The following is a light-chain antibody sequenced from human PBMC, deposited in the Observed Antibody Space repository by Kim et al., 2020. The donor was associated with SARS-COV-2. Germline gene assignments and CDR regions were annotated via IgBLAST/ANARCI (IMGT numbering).Light chain of an antibody. CDR2: DVS. CDR1: SNDVGYYNY. Sequence: ITISFVVFSNDVGYYNYVSWYQQHPGKAPKLMIYDVSNRPSGVSNRFSASKSGNTASLIISGLQAEDEADYYCNSYTTSSTWVFGGGTQLTVL. CDR3: NSYTTSSTWV. J-gene: IGLJ3*02. V-gene: IGLV2-14*03.